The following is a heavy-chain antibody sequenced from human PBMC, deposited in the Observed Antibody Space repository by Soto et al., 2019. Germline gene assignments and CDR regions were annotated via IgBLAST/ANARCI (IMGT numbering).Heavy chain of an antibody. CDR2: INAGNGNT. D-gene: IGHD6-13*01. J-gene: IGHJ5*02. CDR3: ARAVAAAAPYNWFDP. Sequence: QVQLVQSGAEVKKPGASVKVSRKASGYTFTSYAMHWVRQAPGQRLEWMGWINAGNGNTKYSQKFQGRVTITRDTSASTAYMELSSLRSEDTAVYYCARAVAAAAPYNWFDPWGQGTLVTVSS. CDR1: GYTFTSYA. V-gene: IGHV1-3*01.